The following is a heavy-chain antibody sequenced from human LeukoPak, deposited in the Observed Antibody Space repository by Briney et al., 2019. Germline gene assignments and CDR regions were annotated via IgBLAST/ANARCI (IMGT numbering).Heavy chain of an antibody. J-gene: IGHJ4*02. CDR1: GGSINSGTYY. CDR3: ASPGPYYYDSSGYYFDY. CDR2: IYTRGST. Sequence: SETLSLTCTVSGGSINSGTYYWSWIRQPAGKGLEWIGRIYTRGSTNYNPSLKSRVTISVDTSKNQFSLKLSSVTAADTAVYYCASPGPYYYDSSGYYFDYWGQGTLVTVSS. V-gene: IGHV4-61*02. D-gene: IGHD3-22*01.